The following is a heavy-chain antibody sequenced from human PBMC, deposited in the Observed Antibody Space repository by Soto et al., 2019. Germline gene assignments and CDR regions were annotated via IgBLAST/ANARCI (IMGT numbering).Heavy chain of an antibody. V-gene: IGHV4-30-4*01. Sequence: PSETLSLSCSVSVDSICSVAYFWAWIRQPPGQALEYIGYIYKSATTYYNPSFESRVAISLDTSKSQFSLNVTSVTAADTAVYFCARGRYCLTGRCFPNWFDSWGQGTLVTVSS. CDR1: VDSICSVAYF. J-gene: IGHJ5*01. D-gene: IGHD2-15*01. CDR3: ARGRYCLTGRCFPNWFDS. CDR2: IYKSATT.